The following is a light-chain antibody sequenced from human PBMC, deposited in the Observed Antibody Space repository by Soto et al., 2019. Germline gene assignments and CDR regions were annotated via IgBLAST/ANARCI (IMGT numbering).Light chain of an antibody. J-gene: IGKJ1*01. CDR1: QSISTY. Sequence: DIQMTQSPSSLSASVGDRVTITCRASQSISTYLHWYQQRPGEAPKLLIYAASSLQSGVPSRFSGSGSGTDFTLTISSLQPEDFATYSCHQSYSAPPTFAQGTRVDFK. CDR3: HQSYSAPPT. CDR2: AAS. V-gene: IGKV1-39*01.